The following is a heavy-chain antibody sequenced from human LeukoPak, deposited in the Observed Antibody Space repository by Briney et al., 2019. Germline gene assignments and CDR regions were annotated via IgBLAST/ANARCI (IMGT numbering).Heavy chain of an antibody. Sequence: GGSLRLSCAASGFTFSSYSMNWVRQAPGKGLEWVSYISSSSSTIYYADSVKGRFTISRDNAKNSLYLQMNSLRAEDTAVYYCARAAGWLLLRLEVYDAFDIWGQGTMVTVSS. CDR2: ISSSSSTI. D-gene: IGHD3-22*01. J-gene: IGHJ3*02. CDR1: GFTFSSYS. V-gene: IGHV3-48*01. CDR3: ARAAGWLLLRLEVYDAFDI.